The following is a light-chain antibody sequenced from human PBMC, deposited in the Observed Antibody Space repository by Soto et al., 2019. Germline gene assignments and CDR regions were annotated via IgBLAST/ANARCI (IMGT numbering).Light chain of an antibody. V-gene: IGLV3-21*04. CDR2: YDN. CDR1: NIDSKS. Sequence: SYELTQPPSVSVAPGKTARITCGGNNIDSKSVHWYQQKPGQAPVLVIYYDNDRPSGIPERFSGSRSGNTATLTISRVEVGDESDYYCQVWDSSSDVVFGGGTKVTVL. J-gene: IGLJ2*01. CDR3: QVWDSSSDVV.